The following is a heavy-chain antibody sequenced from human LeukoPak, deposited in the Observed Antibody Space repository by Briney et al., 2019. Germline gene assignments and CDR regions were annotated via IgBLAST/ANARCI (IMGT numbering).Heavy chain of an antibody. J-gene: IGHJ6*03. CDR3: AASLVVPYYYYYMDV. D-gene: IGHD3-22*01. Sequence: GGSLRLSCAASGFTFSSYAMSWVRRAPGKGLEGGSAISGSGGSTYYADSVKGRFTISRDNSKNTLYLQMNSLRAEDTAVYYCAASLVVPYYYYYMDVWGKGTTVTVSS. V-gene: IGHV3-23*01. CDR2: ISGSGGST. CDR1: GFTFSSYA.